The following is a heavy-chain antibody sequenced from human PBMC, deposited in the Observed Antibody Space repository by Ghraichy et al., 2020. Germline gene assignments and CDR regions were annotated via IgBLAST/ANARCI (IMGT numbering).Heavy chain of an antibody. CDR2: INSASSGT. V-gene: IGHV3-74*01. CDR3: AKGGCSDTSCLEY. D-gene: IGHD2-2*01. J-gene: IGHJ4*02. Sequence: GGSLRLSCAASGITFSSYIMHWVRQAPGKGLVWVSRINSASSGTDYADSVRGRFTISRDNTQSTLYLQMKSLRAEDTAVYYCAKGGCSDTSCLEYWGRGTLVTVSS. CDR1: GITFSSYI.